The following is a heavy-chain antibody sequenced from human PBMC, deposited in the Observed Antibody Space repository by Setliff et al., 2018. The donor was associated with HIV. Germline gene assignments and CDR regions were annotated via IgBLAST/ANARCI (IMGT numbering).Heavy chain of an antibody. Sequence: GGSLRLSCAASGFTVSSNYMSWVRQAPGKGLEWVSVIYSGGSTYYADSVKGRFTISRDNAKNSLFLQMKSLRAEDTAVYYCARPNYYDSSGSFDYWGQGTLVTVSS. CDR1: GFTVSSNY. J-gene: IGHJ4*02. CDR2: IYSGGST. D-gene: IGHD3-22*01. V-gene: IGHV3-53*01. CDR3: ARPNYYDSSGSFDY.